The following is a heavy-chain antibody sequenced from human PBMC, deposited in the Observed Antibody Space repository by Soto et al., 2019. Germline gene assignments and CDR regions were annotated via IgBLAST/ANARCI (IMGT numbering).Heavy chain of an antibody. V-gene: IGHV1-46*01. CDR2: INPNGGST. Sequence: QVQLVQSGAEVKKPGDSVKVSCKASGYTFINYYMHWVRQAPGQGLEWMGIINPNGGSTNYAKKFQDRVTLNRDTSSNTDNMEPSNLTSEDTAVYCSAREKWLVRRNDPFDTSGQATMVTVSS. CDR1: GYTFINYY. J-gene: IGHJ3*02. D-gene: IGHD6-19*01. CDR3: AREKWLVRRNDPFDT.